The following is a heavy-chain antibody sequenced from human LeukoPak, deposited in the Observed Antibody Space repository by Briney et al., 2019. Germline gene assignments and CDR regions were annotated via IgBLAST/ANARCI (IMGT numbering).Heavy chain of an antibody. CDR3: AKVGKGSAGGY. D-gene: IGHD2-15*01. CDR2: INHNGNVN. V-gene: IGHV3-7*03. Sequence: GGSLRLSCAASGFTFSSYWMNWARQAPGKGLEWVASINHNGNVNYYVDSVKGRFTISRDNSKNTLHLQMNSLRAEDTAVYYCAKVGKGSAGGYWGQGTLVTVSS. CDR1: GFTFSSYW. J-gene: IGHJ4*02.